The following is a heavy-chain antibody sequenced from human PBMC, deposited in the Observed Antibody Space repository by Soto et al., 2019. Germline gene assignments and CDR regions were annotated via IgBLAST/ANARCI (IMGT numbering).Heavy chain of an antibody. V-gene: IGHV4-31*03. CDR3: ARESPEGEYYFDY. Sequence: QVQLQESGPGLVKPSQTLSLTCTVSGGSISSGGYYWRWIRQHPGKGLEWIGYIYYSGSTYYNPSLKSRVTISVDTSKNQFSLKLSSVTAADTAVYYCARESPEGEYYFDYWGQGTLVTVSS. D-gene: IGHD3-10*01. CDR2: IYYSGST. CDR1: GGSISSGGYY. J-gene: IGHJ4*02.